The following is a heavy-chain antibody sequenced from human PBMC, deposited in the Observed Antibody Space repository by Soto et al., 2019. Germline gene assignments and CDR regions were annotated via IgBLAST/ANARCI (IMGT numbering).Heavy chain of an antibody. CDR3: ARDTVLRYFDWGYYYGMDV. D-gene: IGHD3-9*01. CDR2: IIPIFGTA. V-gene: IGHV1-69*06. CDR1: GVTFSSYA. Sequence: ASVKVSCKASGVTFSSYAISWVRQAPGQGLEWMGGIIPIFGTANYAQKFRGRVTITADKSTSTAYMELSSLRSEDTAVYYCARDTVLRYFDWGYYYGMDVWGQGTTVTVSS. J-gene: IGHJ6*02.